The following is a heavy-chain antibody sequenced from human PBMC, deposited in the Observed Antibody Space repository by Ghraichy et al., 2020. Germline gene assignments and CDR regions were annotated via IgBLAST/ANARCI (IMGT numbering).Heavy chain of an antibody. J-gene: IGHJ4*02. V-gene: IGHV3-23*01. CDR1: GFTFSSYA. Sequence: GGSLRLSCAASGFTFSSYAMNWVRQAPGKGLEWVSGISASGGSTYYADSVRGRFTISRDKSKNTLYLQMNSLRAEDTAVYYCAKDFSSSPGYYFDYWGQGSLVTVSS. CDR3: AKDFSSSPGYYFDY. CDR2: ISASGGST. D-gene: IGHD6-13*01.